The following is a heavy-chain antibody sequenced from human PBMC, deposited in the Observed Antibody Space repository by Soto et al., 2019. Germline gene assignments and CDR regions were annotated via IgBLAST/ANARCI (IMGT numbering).Heavy chain of an antibody. CDR3: ARRSSDYYDSRRNAFDI. D-gene: IGHD3-22*01. CDR2: IYYSGST. CDR1: GGSISSGGYY. Sequence: SETLSLTCTVSGGSISSGGYYWSWIRQHPGKCLEWIGYIYYSGSTYYNPSLKSRVTISVDTSKNQFSLKLSSVTAADTAVYYCARRSSDYYDSRRNAFDIWGQGTMVTV. J-gene: IGHJ3*02. V-gene: IGHV4-31*03.